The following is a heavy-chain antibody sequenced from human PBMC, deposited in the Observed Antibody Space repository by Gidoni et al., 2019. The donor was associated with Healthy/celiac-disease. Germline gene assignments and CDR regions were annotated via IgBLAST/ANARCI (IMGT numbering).Heavy chain of an antibody. CDR1: GFSLSTSGVG. V-gene: IGHV2-5*01. CDR2: IYWNDDK. J-gene: IGHJ5*02. CDR3: AHSRYSSRPDATNWFDP. D-gene: IGHD6-13*01. Sequence: QITLKESGPTLVKPTQTLTLTCTFSGFSLSTSGVGVGWLRQPPGKALEWLALIYWNDDKRYSPSLKSRLTITKDTSKNQVVLTMTNMDPVDTATYYCAHSRYSSRPDATNWFDPWGQGTLVTVSS.